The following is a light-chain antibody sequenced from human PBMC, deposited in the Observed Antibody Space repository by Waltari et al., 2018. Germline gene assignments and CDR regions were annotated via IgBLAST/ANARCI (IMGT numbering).Light chain of an antibody. CDR1: QSVSSSY. Sequence: IVLTQSPGTLSLSPGERATLSCRASQSVSSSYLAWYQQKHGQAPRLLIYGASSRATVIPDSFSGSGSATDFTLTISRLEPEDFAVYYCQQYGSPQYPFGQGIKLEIK. V-gene: IGKV3-20*01. CDR2: GAS. J-gene: IGKJ2*01. CDR3: QQYGSPQYP.